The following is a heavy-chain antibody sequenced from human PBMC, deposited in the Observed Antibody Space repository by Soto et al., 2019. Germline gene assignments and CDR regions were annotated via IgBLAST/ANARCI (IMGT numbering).Heavy chain of an antibody. J-gene: IGHJ6*02. D-gene: IGHD3-3*01. CDR2: IYYSGST. Sequence: PSETLSLTCTVSGGSISSSSYYWGWIRQPPGKGLEWIGSIYYSGSTYYNPSLKSRVTISVDTSKNQFSLKLSSVTAADTAVYYCARPRRGYDFWSGPLYGMDVWGQGTTVTV. V-gene: IGHV4-39*01. CDR3: ARPRRGYDFWSGPLYGMDV. CDR1: GGSISSSSYY.